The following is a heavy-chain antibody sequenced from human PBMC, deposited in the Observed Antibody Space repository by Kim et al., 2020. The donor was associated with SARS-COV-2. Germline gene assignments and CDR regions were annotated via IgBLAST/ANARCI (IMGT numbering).Heavy chain of an antibody. J-gene: IGHJ4*02. CDR1: GFTFSSYG. Sequence: GGSLRLSCAASGFTFSSYGMHWVRQAPGKGLEWVAVISYDGSNKYYADSVKGRFTISRDNSKNTLYLQMNSLRAEDTAVYYCAIGEQWLGEGPFDYWGQG. V-gene: IGHV3-30*03. CDR2: ISYDGSNK. D-gene: IGHD6-19*01. CDR3: AIGEQWLGEGPFDY.